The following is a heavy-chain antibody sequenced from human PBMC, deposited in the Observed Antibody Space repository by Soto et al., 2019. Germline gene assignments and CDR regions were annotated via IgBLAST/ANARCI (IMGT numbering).Heavy chain of an antibody. CDR1: GFTFSNYW. Sequence: EVQLVESGGALVQPGGSLRLTCATSGFTFSNYWMTWVRQAPGKGLEWVANINKDGSQKSFVDSVKGRFTISRDNAKSSLYLQRNSLRATDTAIYYSVKDTAAAQWGQGTLVTVSS. CDR2: INKDGSQK. CDR3: VKDTAAAQ. D-gene: IGHD6-25*01. J-gene: IGHJ4*02. V-gene: IGHV3-7*01.